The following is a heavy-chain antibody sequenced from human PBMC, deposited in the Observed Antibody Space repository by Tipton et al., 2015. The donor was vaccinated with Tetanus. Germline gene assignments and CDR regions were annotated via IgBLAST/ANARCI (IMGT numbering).Heavy chain of an antibody. CDR3: AKEVDVSSGWRNFDY. J-gene: IGHJ4*02. Sequence: GSLRLSCAASGFTFSSYGMHWVRQAPGKGLEWVSSISDSGSTTYYAGSVKGRFTLSRDNSKNTLFLHMDPLRAEDTAVYYCAKEVDVSSGWRNFDYWGQGTLVTVSS. CDR1: GFTFSSYG. D-gene: IGHD3-22*01. V-gene: IGHV3-23*01. CDR2: ISDSGSTT.